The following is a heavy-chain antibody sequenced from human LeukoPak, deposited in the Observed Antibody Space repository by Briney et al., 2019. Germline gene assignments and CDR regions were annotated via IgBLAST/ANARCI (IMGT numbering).Heavy chain of an antibody. Sequence: SETLSLTCAVYGGSFSGYHWSWIRQSSEKGLEWIGEINDRGSTNYNPSLKSRVTMSLDTSKNQFSLNLSSVTAADTALYYCARGGPSIAAVATRYYFQHWGQGTLVTVSS. D-gene: IGHD6-13*01. CDR2: INDRGST. V-gene: IGHV4-34*01. CDR1: GGSFSGYH. J-gene: IGHJ1*01. CDR3: ARGGPSIAAVATRYYFQH.